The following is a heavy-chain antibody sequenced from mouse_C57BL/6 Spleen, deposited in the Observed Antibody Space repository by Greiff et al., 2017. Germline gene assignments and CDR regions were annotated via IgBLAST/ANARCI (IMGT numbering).Heavy chain of an antibody. CDR2: IYPGDGDT. J-gene: IGHJ4*01. V-gene: IGHV1-82*01. CDR3: AKLYGYEDAMDY. CDR1: GYAFSSSW. D-gene: IGHD2-2*01. Sequence: VKLQESGPELVKPGASVKISCKASGYAFSSSWMNWVKQRPGKGLEWIGRIYPGDGDTNYNGKFKGKPTLTADKSSSTAYMQLSSLTSEDSAVYFCAKLYGYEDAMDYWGQGTSVTVSS.